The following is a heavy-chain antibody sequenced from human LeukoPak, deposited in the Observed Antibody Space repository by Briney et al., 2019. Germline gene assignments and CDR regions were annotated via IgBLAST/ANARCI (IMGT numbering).Heavy chain of an antibody. V-gene: IGHV1-2*02. CDR1: GYTFTGYY. D-gene: IGHD2-21*02. J-gene: IGHJ4*02. CDR2: INPNSGGT. Sequence: ASVKVSCKASGYTFTGYYMHWVRQAPGQGLEWMGWINPNSGGTNHAQKFQGRVTMTRDTSISTAYMELSRLRSDDTAVYYCARDRHIVVVTASLDYWGQGTLVTVSS. CDR3: ARDRHIVVVTASLDY.